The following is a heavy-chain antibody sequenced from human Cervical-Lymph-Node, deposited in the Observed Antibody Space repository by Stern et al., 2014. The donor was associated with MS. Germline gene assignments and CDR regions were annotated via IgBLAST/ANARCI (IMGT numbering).Heavy chain of an antibody. V-gene: IGHV4-39*01. CDR1: GGSSSSSSYF. D-gene: IGHD2-15*01. J-gene: IGHJ2*01. Sequence: QESGPGLVKPSETLSLTCTVSGGSSSSSSYFWGWIRQPPGKGLEWIGNIFHSGGRTYYTPSLKSRVTIAGPPSNNQFSLRLPSVTAADTAVYYCARLGYCSGGSCSYWYFDLWGRGTLVTVSS. CDR3: ARLGYCSGGSCSYWYFDL. CDR2: IFHSGGRT.